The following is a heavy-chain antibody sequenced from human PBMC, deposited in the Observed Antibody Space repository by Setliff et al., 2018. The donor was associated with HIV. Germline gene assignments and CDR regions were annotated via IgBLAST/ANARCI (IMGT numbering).Heavy chain of an antibody. Sequence: GPPVKVSCKASGGTLRSYGMTWVRQAPGQGLEWMGTVIPVRDMANYAEKFQGRVTITADRSTSTSYMELRGLRSEDTAVYFCARETYFFDVTTFYSYALGVWGQGTTVTVSS. V-gene: IGHV1-69*04. CDR2: VIPVRDMA. J-gene: IGHJ6*02. CDR3: ARETYFFDVTTFYSYALGV. D-gene: IGHD4-17*01. CDR1: GGTLRSYG.